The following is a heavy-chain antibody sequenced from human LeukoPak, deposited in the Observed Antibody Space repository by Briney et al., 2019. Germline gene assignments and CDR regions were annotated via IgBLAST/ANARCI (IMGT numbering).Heavy chain of an antibody. J-gene: IGHJ4*02. Sequence: PSETLSLTCTVSGGSISSNSHYWGWIRQPPGKGLGWIANIDYRGSTYYNPSLKTRVTISVDTSKNQFSLKLNSVTAADTAVYFCARRPNGSLDYWGQGILVTVSS. CDR2: IDYRGST. CDR3: ARRPNGSLDY. CDR1: GGSISSNSHY. V-gene: IGHV4-39*01. D-gene: IGHD3-10*01.